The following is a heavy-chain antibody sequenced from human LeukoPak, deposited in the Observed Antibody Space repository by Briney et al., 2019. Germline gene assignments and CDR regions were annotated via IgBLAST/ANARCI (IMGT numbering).Heavy chain of an antibody. CDR2: ISWDGGTI. CDR1: GFTFDDYA. J-gene: IGHJ4*02. V-gene: IGHV3-43D*03. D-gene: IGHD1-26*01. CDR3: AKGSGGAYYNYFED. Sequence: GGSLRLSCAASGFTFDDYAFHWVRQAPGKGLEWVSLISWDGGTIYYADSVRGRFTISRDNSKNSLYLRINSLRAEDTALYYCAKGSGGAYYNYFEDWGQGTLVSVAS.